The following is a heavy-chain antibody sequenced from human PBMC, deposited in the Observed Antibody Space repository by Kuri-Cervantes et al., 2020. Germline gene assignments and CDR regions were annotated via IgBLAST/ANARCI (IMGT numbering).Heavy chain of an antibody. CDR2: IYHSGST. CDR3: ARGPVAGSSSAFDI. V-gene: IGHV4-4*02. CDR1: GDSISSSDW. D-gene: IGHD6-19*01. J-gene: IGHJ3*02. Sequence: GSLRLSCAVSGDSISSSDWWSWVRQPTGKGLEWIGEIYHSGSTNYNPSLKSRVTISVDKSKNQFSLKLSSVTAADTAVYYCARGPVAGSSSAFDIWGQGTMVTVSS.